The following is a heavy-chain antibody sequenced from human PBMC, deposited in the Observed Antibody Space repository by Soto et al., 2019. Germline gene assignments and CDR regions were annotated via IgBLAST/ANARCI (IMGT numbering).Heavy chain of an antibody. CDR3: ARETMFGVAPSRGWFDP. CDR2: IIPIFGTA. Sequence: SVKVSCKASGGTFSSYAISWVRQAPGQGLEWMGGIIPIFGTANYAQKFQGRVTITADESTSTAYMELSSLRSEDTAVYYCARETMFGVAPSRGWFDPWGQGTRVTVSS. V-gene: IGHV1-69*13. D-gene: IGHD3-3*01. J-gene: IGHJ5*02. CDR1: GGTFSSYA.